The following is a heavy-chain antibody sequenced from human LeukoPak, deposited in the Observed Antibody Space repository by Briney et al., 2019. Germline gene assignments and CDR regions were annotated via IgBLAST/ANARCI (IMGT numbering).Heavy chain of an antibody. J-gene: IGHJ4*02. CDR2: INHSGST. CDR1: GGSFSGYY. CDR3: ARGFDY. V-gene: IGHV4-34*01. Sequence: SETLSLTCAVSGGSFSGYYWSWVRQPPGKGLEWIGEINHSGSTNYNPSIKSRVTISVDTSNNQFSLKLSSVTAADTAVYYCARGFDYWGQGTLVTVSS.